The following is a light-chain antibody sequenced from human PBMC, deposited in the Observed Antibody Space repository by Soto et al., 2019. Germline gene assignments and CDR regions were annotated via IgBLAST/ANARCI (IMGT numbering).Light chain of an antibody. CDR1: QSVGSDY. J-gene: IGKJ1*01. Sequence: EIVLTQSPGTLSLSPGERATLSCRASQSVGSDYVAWYRQKPGQAPRLLIDGASTRATGIPNRFIGSGSGTEFTLTISRLEPEDFAVYYCQQYGSSPWTFGQGTKVDVK. CDR3: QQYGSSPWT. CDR2: GAS. V-gene: IGKV3-20*01.